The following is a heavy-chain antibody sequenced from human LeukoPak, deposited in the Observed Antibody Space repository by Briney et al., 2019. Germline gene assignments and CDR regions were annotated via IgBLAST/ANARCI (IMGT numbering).Heavy chain of an antibody. CDR1: GFTFSSYS. CDR3: AGGRGIAAAGIIRRRISYYYMDV. Sequence: GGSLRLSCAASGFTFSSYSMKWVRQAPGKVLEWVSYISSSSRTIYYADSVKGRFTISRDNAKNSLYLQMNSLRAEDTAVYYCAGGRGIAAAGIIRRRISYYYMDVWGKGTTVTVSS. CDR2: ISSSSRTI. V-gene: IGHV3-48*01. J-gene: IGHJ6*03. D-gene: IGHD6-13*01.